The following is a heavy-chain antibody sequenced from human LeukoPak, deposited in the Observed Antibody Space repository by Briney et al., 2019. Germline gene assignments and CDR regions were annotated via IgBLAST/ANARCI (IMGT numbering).Heavy chain of an antibody. D-gene: IGHD3-10*01. CDR2: IYDSGST. Sequence: SGTLSLTCTVSGGSINSYYWSWMRQPPGKGLEWIGYIYDSGSTNYNPSLKSRVTISVDTSKNQFSLKLSSVTAADTAVYYCARRPPITMVRGVTGWFDPWGQGTLVTVSS. CDR1: GGSINSYY. CDR3: ARRPPITMVRGVTGWFDP. V-gene: IGHV4-59*12. J-gene: IGHJ5*02.